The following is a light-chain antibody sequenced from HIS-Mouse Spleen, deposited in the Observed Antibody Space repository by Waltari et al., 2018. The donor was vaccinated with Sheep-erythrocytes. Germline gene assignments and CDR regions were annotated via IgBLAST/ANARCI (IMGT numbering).Light chain of an antibody. J-gene: IGKJ3*01. CDR3: MQALQTPFT. Sequence: DIVMTQSPLSLPVTPGEPASISCRSSQSLLHINGYNYLDWYLQKPGQSPQLLIYLGSNLASGVPDRFSGSGAGTDFTLKISRVEAEDVGVYYCMQALQTPFTFGPGTKVDIK. V-gene: IGKV2-28*01. CDR1: QSLLHINGYNY. CDR2: LGS.